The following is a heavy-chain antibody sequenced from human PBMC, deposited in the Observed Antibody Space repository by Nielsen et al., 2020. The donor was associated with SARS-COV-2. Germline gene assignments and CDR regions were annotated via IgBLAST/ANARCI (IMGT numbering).Heavy chain of an antibody. CDR3: AKLGLDYYGSGSYYEGDAFDI. J-gene: IGHJ3*02. CDR2: KSDGSGT. CDR1: GFTFSIYW. D-gene: IGHD3-10*01. Sequence: GGSLRLSCAASGFTFSIYWIHWVRQAPGKGLAWVSRKSDGSGTIYADSVEGRFTISRDNAKNSLYLQMNSLRAEDTALYYCAKLGLDYYGSGSYYEGDAFDIWGQGTMVTVSS. V-gene: IGHV3-74*01.